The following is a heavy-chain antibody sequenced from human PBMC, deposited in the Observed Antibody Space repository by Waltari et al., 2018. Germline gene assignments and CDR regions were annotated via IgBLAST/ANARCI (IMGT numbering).Heavy chain of an antibody. CDR2: ISSSGSTI. V-gene: IGHV3-48*03. Sequence: EVQLVESGGGLVQPGGSLRLSCAASGFTFSSYEMNWVRQAPGKGLGWVSYISSSGSTIYYADSVKGRFTISRDNAKNSLYLQMNSLRAEDTAVYYCARDGLPSGSYPFDYWGQGTLVTVSS. D-gene: IGHD3-10*01. CDR3: ARDGLPSGSYPFDY. CDR1: GFTFSSYE. J-gene: IGHJ4*02.